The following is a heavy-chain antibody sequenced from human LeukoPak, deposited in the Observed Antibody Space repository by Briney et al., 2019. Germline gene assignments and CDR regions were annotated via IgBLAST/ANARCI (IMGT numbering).Heavy chain of an antibody. D-gene: IGHD2-2*01. Sequence: SETLSLTCAVYGGSFSGYYWSWIRQPPGKGLEWIGEISHSGSTNYNPSLKSRVTISVDTSKNQFSLKLSSVTAADTAVYYCARGNIVVVPAAIRGSYYFDYWGQGTLVTVSS. CDR1: GGSFSGYY. J-gene: IGHJ4*02. CDR3: ARGNIVVVPAAIRGSYYFDY. V-gene: IGHV4-34*01. CDR2: ISHSGST.